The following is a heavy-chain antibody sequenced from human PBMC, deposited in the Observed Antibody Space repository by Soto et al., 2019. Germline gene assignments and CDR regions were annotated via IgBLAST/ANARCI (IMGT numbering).Heavy chain of an antibody. D-gene: IGHD3-10*01. CDR3: ARDAPKSIPMVRGSRGWFDP. CDR1: GFTFSSYA. V-gene: IGHV3-30-3*01. Sequence: QVQLVESGGGVVQPGRSLRLSCAASGFTFSSYAMHWVRQAPGKGLEWVAVISYDGSNKYYADSVKGRFTISRDNSKNPFNRKWTGLRAEDTAVYYWARDAPKSIPMVRGSRGWFDPWGQGTLVTVSS. CDR2: ISYDGSNK. J-gene: IGHJ5*02.